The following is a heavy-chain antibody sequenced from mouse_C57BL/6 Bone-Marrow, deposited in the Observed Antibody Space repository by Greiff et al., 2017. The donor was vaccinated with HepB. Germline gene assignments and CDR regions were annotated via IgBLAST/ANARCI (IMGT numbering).Heavy chain of an antibody. J-gene: IGHJ3*01. CDR2: IRSKSSNYAT. CDR1: GFTFNTYA. V-gene: IGHV10-3*01. CDR3: VRDPAY. Sequence: EVQGVESGGGLVQPKGSLKLSCAASGFTFNTYAMHWVRQAPGKGLEWVDRIRSKSSNYATYYADSVKDRFTISRDDSQSMLYLQMNNLKTEDTAMYYCVRDPAYWGQGTLVTVSA.